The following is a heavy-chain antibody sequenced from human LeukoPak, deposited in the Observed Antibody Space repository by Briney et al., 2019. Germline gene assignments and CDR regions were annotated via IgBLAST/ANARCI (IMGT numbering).Heavy chain of an antibody. V-gene: IGHV4-39*07. J-gene: IGHJ4*02. CDR3: ARDNRGYCSSTSCQVRQYYFDY. CDR1: SSYE. Sequence: SSYEMNWIRQPPGKGLEWIGSIYYSGSTYYNPSLKSRVTISVDTSKNKFSLKLSSVTAADTAVYYCARDNRGYCSSTSCQVRQYYFDYWGQGTLVTVSS. D-gene: IGHD2-2*01. CDR2: IYYSGST.